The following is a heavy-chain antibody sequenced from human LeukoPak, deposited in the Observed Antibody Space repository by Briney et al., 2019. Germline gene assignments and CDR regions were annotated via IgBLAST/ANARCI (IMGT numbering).Heavy chain of an antibody. CDR2: MNPNGGNT. D-gene: IGHD5-24*01. V-gene: IGHV1-8*01. J-gene: IGHJ4*02. CDR1: GYTFTSYD. CDR3: ARSKRWLPTPYYFDY. Sequence: ASVKASCEASGYTFTSYDINWVRQATGQGLEWMGWMNPNGGNTGYAQKFQGRVTMTRNTSISTAYMELSSLRSEDTAVYYCARSKRWLPTPYYFDYWGQGTLVTVSS.